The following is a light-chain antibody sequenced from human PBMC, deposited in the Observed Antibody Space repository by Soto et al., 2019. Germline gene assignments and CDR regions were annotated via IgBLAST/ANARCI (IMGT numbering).Light chain of an antibody. V-gene: IGKV3-20*01. CDR2: GAS. CDR1: QSVSSSY. CDR3: QQYGSSPST. J-gene: IGKJ5*01. Sequence: EIVLTQSPVTLSLSPGERATLSCRASQSVSSSYLAWYQQKPGQAPRLLIYGASSRATGIQDRFSGSGSGTDFTLTIIRLEPEDFAVYYCQQYGSSPSTVGQGTRLEIK.